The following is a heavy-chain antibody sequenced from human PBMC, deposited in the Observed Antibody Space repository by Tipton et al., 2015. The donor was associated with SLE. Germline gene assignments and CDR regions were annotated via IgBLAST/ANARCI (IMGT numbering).Heavy chain of an antibody. Sequence: SLRLSCAASGFTFSNYAMSWVRQAPGKGLEWVSVINGGGDITYYADSVRGRFTVSRDKSKNTLSLQMNSLRAEDTAVYYCAKDWSNNWNFFDYWGQGTLVTVSS. V-gene: IGHV3-23*01. J-gene: IGHJ4*02. CDR2: INGGGDIT. CDR1: GFTFSNYA. D-gene: IGHD1-20*01. CDR3: AKDWSNNWNFFDY.